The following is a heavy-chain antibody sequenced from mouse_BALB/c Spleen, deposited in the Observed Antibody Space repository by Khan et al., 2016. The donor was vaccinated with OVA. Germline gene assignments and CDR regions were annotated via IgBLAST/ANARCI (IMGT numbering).Heavy chain of an antibody. V-gene: IGHV1-7*01. J-gene: IGHJ3*01. CDR1: GYAFTNYW. CDR2: INPSTGYT. Sequence: QVQLQQSGAELAQPGASVKMSCKASGYAFTNYWMHWVKQRPGQGLEWVGYINPSTGYTEYNQKFKDQATLTADKSSSTAYMQLSSLTSEDSAVYYCARRTKAYWGQGTLVTVSA. CDR3: ARRTKAY.